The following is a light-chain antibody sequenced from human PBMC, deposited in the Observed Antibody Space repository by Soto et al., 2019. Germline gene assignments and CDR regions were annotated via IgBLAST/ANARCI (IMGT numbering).Light chain of an antibody. J-gene: IGKJ3*01. CDR2: GAS. CDR1: QNINSRY. V-gene: IGKV3-20*01. Sequence: EIVLTQSPGTLSLSPGERATLSCRASQNINSRYLAWYQQKPGQAPRLLIYGASSRATGIPDRFSGSGSGTDFTITISRLEPEDFAVYYCQQFGSSPGFTFGHGTKVDIK. CDR3: QQFGSSPGFT.